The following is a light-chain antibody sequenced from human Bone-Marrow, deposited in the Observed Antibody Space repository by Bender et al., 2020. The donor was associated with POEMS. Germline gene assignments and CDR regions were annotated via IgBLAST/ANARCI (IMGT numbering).Light chain of an antibody. CDR1: SSNIGAGYD. J-gene: IGLJ2*01. CDR2: GNS. CDR3: QSYDSSLRGV. V-gene: IGLV1-40*01. Sequence: VLTQPPSVSGAPGQRVTISCTGSSSNIGAGYDVHWYQQLPGTAPKLLIYGNSNRPSGVPDRFSGSKSGTSASLAITGLQAEDEADYYCQSYDSSLRGVFGGGTKLTVL.